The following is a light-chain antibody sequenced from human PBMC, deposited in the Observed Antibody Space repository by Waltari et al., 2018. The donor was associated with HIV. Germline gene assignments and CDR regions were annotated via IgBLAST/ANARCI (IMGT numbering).Light chain of an antibody. CDR2: GAY. Sequence: EIVMTQSPATLSVSPGERVTLSCSAIQNVNFNLAWYQQKPGQAPRLLIYGAYGRAAGIPARFSGSGSGTEFTLTISSLQSEDFAVYYCQQYENWPPITFGQGTRLEIK. CDR1: QNVNFN. V-gene: IGKV3D-15*01. J-gene: IGKJ5*01. CDR3: QQYENWPPIT.